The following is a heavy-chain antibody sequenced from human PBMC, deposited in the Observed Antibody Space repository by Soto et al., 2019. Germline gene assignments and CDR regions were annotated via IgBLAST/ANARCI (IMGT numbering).Heavy chain of an antibody. CDR3: ARGPRIYDFWSGYYNWFDP. V-gene: IGHV1-69*13. D-gene: IGHD3-3*01. CDR2: IIPIFGTA. Sequence: SVKVSCKASGCTFSSYAISWVRQAPGQGLEWMGGIIPIFGTANYAQKFQGRVTITADESTSTAYMELSSLRSEDTAVYYCARGPRIYDFWSGYYNWFDPWGQGTLVTVSS. J-gene: IGHJ5*02. CDR1: GCTFSSYA.